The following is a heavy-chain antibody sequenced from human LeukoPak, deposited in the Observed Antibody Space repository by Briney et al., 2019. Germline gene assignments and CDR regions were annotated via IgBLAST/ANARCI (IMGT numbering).Heavy chain of an antibody. CDR2: ISGSGGST. Sequence: PGGSLRLSCAASGLTFSSYAMSWVRQAPGKGLEWVSAISGSGGSTYYADSVKGRFTISRDNSKNTLYLQMNSLRAEDTAVYYYSKSTIGILNSSGWWDELYFDYWGQGTMVTVSS. CDR3: SKSTIGILNSSGWWDELYFDY. CDR1: GLTFSSYA. V-gene: IGHV3-23*01. D-gene: IGHD6-19*01. J-gene: IGHJ4*02.